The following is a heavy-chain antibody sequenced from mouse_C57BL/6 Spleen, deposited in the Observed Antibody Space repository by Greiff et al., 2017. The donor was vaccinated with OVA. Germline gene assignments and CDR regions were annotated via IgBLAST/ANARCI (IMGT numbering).Heavy chain of an antibody. Sequence: DVMLVESGGGLVQPGGSMKLSCAASGFTFSDAWMDWVRQSPEKGLEWVAEISNKANNHATYYAESVKGRLTIYRYDSNSSVYLQMNSLRAEDTCIYYWTRAGGDYFYFDYWGQGTTLTVSS. CDR1: GFTFSDAW. CDR2: ISNKANNHAT. J-gene: IGHJ2*01. V-gene: IGHV6-6*01. D-gene: IGHD1-1*01. CDR3: TRAGGDYFYFDY.